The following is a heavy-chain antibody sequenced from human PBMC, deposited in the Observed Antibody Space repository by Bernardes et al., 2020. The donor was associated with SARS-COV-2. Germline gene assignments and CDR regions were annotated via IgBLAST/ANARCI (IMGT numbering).Heavy chain of an antibody. J-gene: IGHJ4*02. D-gene: IGHD1-7*01. V-gene: IGHV3-9*01. CDR2: INWNNGGI. CDR3: AKVGTTKTSFDY. Sequence: GGSLRLSCVASGFRFDDYAMHWVRQAPGKGLEWVSGINWNNGGIGYADSVKGRFTISRDNAKSSLYLQMSGLRPEDTAYYYCAKVGTTKTSFDYWGQGTLVTVST. CDR1: GFRFDDYA.